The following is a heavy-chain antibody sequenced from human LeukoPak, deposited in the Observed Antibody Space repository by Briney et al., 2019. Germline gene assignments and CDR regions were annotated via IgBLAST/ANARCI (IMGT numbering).Heavy chain of an antibody. V-gene: IGHV3-30*02. Sequence: GGSLRLSCVASGFTFSSYGMHWVRQAPGKGLEWVAFIRYDGSNKYYADSVKGRFTISRDNSENTLYLQMNSLRAEDTAVYYCAKVQQWLVRGYYYYYMDVWGKGTTVTISS. CDR1: GFTFSSYG. CDR2: IRYDGSNK. CDR3: AKVQQWLVRGYYYYYMDV. D-gene: IGHD6-19*01. J-gene: IGHJ6*03.